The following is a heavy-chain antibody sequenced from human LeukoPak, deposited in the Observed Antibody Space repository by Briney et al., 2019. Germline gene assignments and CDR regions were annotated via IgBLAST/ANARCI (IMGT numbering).Heavy chain of an antibody. D-gene: IGHD4-23*01. J-gene: IGHJ5*02. V-gene: IGHV3-23*01. Sequence: GRSLRLSCAASGFTFSSYAMSWVRQAPGKGLEWVSAISGSGGSTYYADSVKGRFTISRDNSKNTLYLQMNSLRAEDTAVYYCAKDPTTVVTNNWFDPWGQGTLVTVSS. CDR1: GFTFSSYA. CDR3: AKDPTTVVTNNWFDP. CDR2: ISGSGGST.